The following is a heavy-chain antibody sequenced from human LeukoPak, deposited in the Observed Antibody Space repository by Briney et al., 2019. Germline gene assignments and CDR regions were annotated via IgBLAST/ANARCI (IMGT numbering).Heavy chain of an antibody. CDR2: ISSSGSTI. Sequence: KPGGSLRLSCAASGFTFSDYYMSWIRQAPGKGLEWVSYISSSGSTIYYADSVKGRFTISRDNAKNSLYLQMNSLRAEDTAVYYCARDSAARREFYVDGYSWFDPWGQGTLVTVSS. J-gene: IGHJ5*02. CDR1: GFTFSDYY. CDR3: ARDSAARREFYVDGYSWFDP. V-gene: IGHV3-11*01. D-gene: IGHD4-17*01.